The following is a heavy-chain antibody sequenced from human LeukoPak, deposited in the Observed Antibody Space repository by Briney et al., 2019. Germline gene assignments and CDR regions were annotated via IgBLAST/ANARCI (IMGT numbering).Heavy chain of an antibody. J-gene: IGHJ4*02. CDR3: ARDLAYDSSGPINY. V-gene: IGHV1-18*01. Sequence: ASVKVSCKASGYTFTSYGISWARQAPGQGLEWMGWIGAYNGNTNYAQKLQGRVTMTTDTSTSTAYMELRSLRSDDTAVYYCARDLAYDSSGPINYWGQGTLVTVSS. CDR1: GYTFTSYG. CDR2: IGAYNGNT. D-gene: IGHD3-22*01.